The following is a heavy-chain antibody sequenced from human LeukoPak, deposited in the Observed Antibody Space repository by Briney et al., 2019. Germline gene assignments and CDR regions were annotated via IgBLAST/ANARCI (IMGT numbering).Heavy chain of an antibody. Sequence: SGGSLRLSCAASGFTFSSYAMHWVRQAPGKGLEWVAVISYDGSNKYYADSVKGRFTISRDNSKNTLYLQMNSLRAEDTAVYYCAKEGYSRGYYSYYYMDVWGKGTTVTVSS. CDR2: ISYDGSNK. CDR3: AKEGYSRGYYSYYYMDV. V-gene: IGHV3-30*04. J-gene: IGHJ6*03. D-gene: IGHD6-13*01. CDR1: GFTFSSYA.